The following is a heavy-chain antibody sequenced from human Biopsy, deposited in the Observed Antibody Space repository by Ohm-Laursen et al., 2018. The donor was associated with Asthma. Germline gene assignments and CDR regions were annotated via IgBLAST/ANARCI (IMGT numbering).Heavy chain of an antibody. CDR2: GGSYYDGGLK. CDR3: ARDVMEWYLPAFDF. Sequence: SLRLSCVASGFTFRSYAMHWVRQAPGKGLEWVAVGGSYYDGGLKYYADSVNGRFTVSRDDSKNTLYLQMNSLRPDDTAVYYCARDVMEWYLPAFDFWGQGTLVTVSS. J-gene: IGHJ4*02. D-gene: IGHD3-3*01. CDR1: GFTFRSYA. V-gene: IGHV3-30-3*01.